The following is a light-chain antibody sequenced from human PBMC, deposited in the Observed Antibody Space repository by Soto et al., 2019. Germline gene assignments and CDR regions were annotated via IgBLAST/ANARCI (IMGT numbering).Light chain of an antibody. J-gene: IGKJ2*01. Sequence: DIQMTQSPSTLSASVGDRVTITCRASQSINSWLAWYQQKPGKAPKVLINDASSLESWVPSRFSGSGSGTEFTLTISSLQPDDFATYYCQQYNTYPYTFGQGTKLEIK. CDR2: DAS. CDR3: QQYNTYPYT. V-gene: IGKV1-5*01. CDR1: QSINSW.